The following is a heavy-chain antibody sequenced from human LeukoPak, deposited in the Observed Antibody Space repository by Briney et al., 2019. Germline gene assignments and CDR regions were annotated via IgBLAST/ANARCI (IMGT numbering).Heavy chain of an antibody. Sequence: PSETLSLTCTVSGGSISSGSYYWSWIRQPAGKGLEWIGRIYTSGSTNYNPSLKSRVTISVDTSKNQFSLKLSSVTAADTAVYYCARDDCSGGSCYRRTGWFDPWGQGTLVTVSS. CDR3: ARDDCSGGSCYRRTGWFDP. D-gene: IGHD2-15*01. CDR2: IYTSGST. V-gene: IGHV4-61*02. J-gene: IGHJ5*02. CDR1: GGSISSGSYY.